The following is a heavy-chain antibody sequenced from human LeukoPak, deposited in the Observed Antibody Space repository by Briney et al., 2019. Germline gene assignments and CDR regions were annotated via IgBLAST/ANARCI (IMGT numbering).Heavy chain of an antibody. CDR2: ISWNSGSI. Sequence: TGGSLRLSCAASGFTFSSYAMSWVRQAPGKGLEWVSGISWNSGSIGYADSVKGRFTISRDNAKNSLYLQMNSLRAEDTALYYCAKVEASGFHFDYWGQGTLVTVSS. CDR3: AKVEASGFHFDY. CDR1: GFTFSSYA. J-gene: IGHJ4*02. V-gene: IGHV3-9*01. D-gene: IGHD3-22*01.